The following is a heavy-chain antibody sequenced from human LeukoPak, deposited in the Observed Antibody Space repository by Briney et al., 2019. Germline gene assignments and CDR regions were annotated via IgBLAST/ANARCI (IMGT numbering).Heavy chain of an antibody. CDR2: IYYTGNT. D-gene: IGHD6-13*01. V-gene: IGHV4-59*12. CDR3: ARVLAAAGNNWFDP. Sequence: PSETLSLTCTVSGGSISSYYWSWIRQPPGKGMEFIAYIYYTGNTYFNPSLKSRVTISVDTSENQFSLKLTPVAAADTAVYYCARVLAAAGNNWFDPWGQGTLVTVSS. CDR1: GGSISSYY. J-gene: IGHJ5*02.